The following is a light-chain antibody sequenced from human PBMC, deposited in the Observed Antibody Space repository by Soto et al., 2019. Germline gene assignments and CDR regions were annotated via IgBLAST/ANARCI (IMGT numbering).Light chain of an antibody. V-gene: IGKV1-39*01. CDR2: AAS. CDR1: QSISSY. CDR3: QQYYSSPRT. Sequence: DIHMTHSPSSLSASVGDGVTITCRASQSISSYLNWYQQKPGKAPELLIYAASTLQSGVPSRFSGSGSGTDFTLTISCLQSEDFATYYCQQYYSSPRTFGQGTKVDIK. J-gene: IGKJ1*01.